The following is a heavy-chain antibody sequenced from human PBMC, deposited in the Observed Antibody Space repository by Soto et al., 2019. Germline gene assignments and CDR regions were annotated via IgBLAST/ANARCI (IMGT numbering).Heavy chain of an antibody. Sequence: SETLSLTCTVSGGSISSYYWSWIRQPPGKGLEWIGYIYYSGSTNYNPSLKSRVTISVDTSKNQFSLKLSSVTAADTAVYYCARELIGYCSSTSCYSPTNWFYPWGQGTLVTVSS. CDR1: GGSISSYY. CDR2: IYYSGST. CDR3: ARELIGYCSSTSCYSPTNWFYP. J-gene: IGHJ5*02. D-gene: IGHD2-2*01. V-gene: IGHV4-59*12.